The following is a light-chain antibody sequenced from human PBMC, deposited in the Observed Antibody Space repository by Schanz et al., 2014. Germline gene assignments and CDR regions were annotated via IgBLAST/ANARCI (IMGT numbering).Light chain of an antibody. CDR2: LNSDGRH. V-gene: IGLV4-69*01. CDR1: SGHSTYA. Sequence: QSVLTQSPSASASLGASVKLTCTLSSGHSTYAIAWHQQQAEKGPRFLMNLNSDGRHSKGDGIPDRFSGSSSGAERFLTISSLQSEDEAVYYCQTWGTGIRVFGGGTKVTVL. CDR3: QTWGTGIRV. J-gene: IGLJ2*01.